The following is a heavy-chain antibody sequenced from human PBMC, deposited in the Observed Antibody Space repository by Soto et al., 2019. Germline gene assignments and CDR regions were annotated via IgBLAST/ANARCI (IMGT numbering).Heavy chain of an antibody. CDR1: GGSISSSNW. CDR2: IYHSGST. Sequence: QVQLQESGPGLVKPSGTLSLTCAVSGGSISSSNWWSWVRQPPGKGLEWVGEIYHSGSTNYNPSLKSRVTISVDKSTNQFSLKLSSVNAADTAVYYCARDRKWIQLDYYYGMDVWGQGTTVTVSS. CDR3: ARDRKWIQLDYYYGMDV. D-gene: IGHD1-1*01. V-gene: IGHV4-4*02. J-gene: IGHJ6*02.